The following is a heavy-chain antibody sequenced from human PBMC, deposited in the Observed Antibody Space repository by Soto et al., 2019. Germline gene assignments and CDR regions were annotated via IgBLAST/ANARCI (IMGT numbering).Heavy chain of an antibody. V-gene: IGHV4-59*01. D-gene: IGHD2-8*01. CDR2: IFYNGDA. Sequence: ASETLSLTCTVSGGSINNYHWIRIRQPPGKGLEWIGYIFYNGDANYSPSLKSRVTISVDTSNNQFSLKLNSVTAADTAVYYCARAVYCTNANCWDDFHYYNIDVWGQGTAVTVSS. J-gene: IGHJ6*02. CDR3: ARAVYCTNANCWDDFHYYNIDV. CDR1: GGSINNYH.